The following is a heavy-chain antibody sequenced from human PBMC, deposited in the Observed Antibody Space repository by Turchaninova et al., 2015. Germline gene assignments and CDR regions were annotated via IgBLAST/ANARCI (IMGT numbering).Heavy chain of an antibody. D-gene: IGHD3-22*01. V-gene: IGHV3-30-3*01. J-gene: IGHJ4*02. CDR1: GFTFSSYA. CDR2: TTYDGSNK. CDR3: VRGDYYDGSAYLDY. Sequence: QVQLVESGGGVVQPGRSLRLSCVVSGFTFSSYAMHWVRQAPGKGLESVAGTTYDGSNKYYADSVRGRLSISRDNAKNTVYLQMNSLRAEDTALYFCVRGDYYDGSAYLDYWGQGALVTVSS.